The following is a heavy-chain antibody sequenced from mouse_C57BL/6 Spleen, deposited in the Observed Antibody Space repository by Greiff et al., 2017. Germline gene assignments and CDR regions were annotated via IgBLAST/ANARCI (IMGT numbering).Heavy chain of an antibody. CDR3: ARRNRDGGWYFDV. Sequence: EVQLQESGAELVKPGASVKLSCTASGFNIKDYYMHWVKQRTEQGLEWIGRIDPEDGATKYAPKFQGKATITADTSSNTAYLQLSSLTSEDTAVYYCARRNRDGGWYFDVWGTGTTVTVSS. V-gene: IGHV14-2*01. CDR1: GFNIKDYY. D-gene: IGHD2-14*01. J-gene: IGHJ1*03. CDR2: IDPEDGAT.